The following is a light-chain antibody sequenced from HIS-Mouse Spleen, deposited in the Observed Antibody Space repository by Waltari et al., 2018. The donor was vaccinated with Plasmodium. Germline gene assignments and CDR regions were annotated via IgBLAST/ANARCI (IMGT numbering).Light chain of an antibody. J-gene: IGLJ3*02. V-gene: IGLV3-10*01. Sequence: SYDLTPPPSVSVSPGPTARITCSGDSLPKKYAYWSQQKSGQAPVLVIYEDSKRPSGIPERFSGSSSGTMATLTISGAQVEDEADYYCYSTDSSGNHRVFGGGTKLTVL. CDR2: EDS. CDR3: YSTDSSGNHRV. CDR1: SLPKKY.